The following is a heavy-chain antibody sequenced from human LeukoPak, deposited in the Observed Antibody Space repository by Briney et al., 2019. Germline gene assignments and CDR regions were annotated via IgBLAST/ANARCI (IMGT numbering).Heavy chain of an antibody. V-gene: IGHV4-59*01. CDR2: IYYSGFT. J-gene: IGHJ4*02. D-gene: IGHD5-18*01. CDR1: GGSISSYY. CDR3: AGTYSYGLGAYFDY. Sequence: PSETLSLTCTVSGGSISSYYWSWIRQPPGKGPEWIGHIYYSGFTNYNPSVKSRVTISVDTSKNQFSLKRSSVTAADTAVYYCAGTYSYGLGAYFDYWGQGTLVTVSS.